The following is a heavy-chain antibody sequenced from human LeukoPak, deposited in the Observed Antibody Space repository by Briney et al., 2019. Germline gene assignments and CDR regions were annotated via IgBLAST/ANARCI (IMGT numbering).Heavy chain of an antibody. CDR2: ITSSSTYI. Sequence: PGGSLRLSCAASGFPFNTYNMNWVRQAPGKGLEWVSSITSSSTYIYYADSVKGRFTISRDNAKNSLYLQMNSLRAEDTAVYYCARGPYSGSYGHYYYYYMDVWGKGTTVTISS. J-gene: IGHJ6*03. CDR3: ARGPYSGSYGHYYYYYMDV. D-gene: IGHD1-26*01. V-gene: IGHV3-21*01. CDR1: GFPFNTYN.